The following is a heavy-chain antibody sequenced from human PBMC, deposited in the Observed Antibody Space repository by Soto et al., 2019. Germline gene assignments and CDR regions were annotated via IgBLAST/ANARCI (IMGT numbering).Heavy chain of an antibody. CDR1: GFTISSNA. CDR3: AKDKPGTTSFDY. J-gene: IGHJ4*02. D-gene: IGHD1-1*01. Sequence: QPGGSLRLSCAASGFTISSNAMYWVRQAPGKGLEWVSGISGRGDTTHYADSVKGRSTISRDTSKNTLYLQLNTLRADDTAVYYCAKDKPGTTSFDYWGQGTLVTVSS. CDR2: ISGRGDTT. V-gene: IGHV3-23*01.